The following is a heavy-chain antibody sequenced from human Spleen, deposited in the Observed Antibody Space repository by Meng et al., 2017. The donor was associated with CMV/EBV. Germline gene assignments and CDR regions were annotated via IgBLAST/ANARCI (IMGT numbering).Heavy chain of an antibody. V-gene: IGHV3-23*03. Sequence: LRLSCAASGFTFSNYAMNWGRQAPGKGMEWVAVIYAGGRSAYYADSVKGRFTIFRDSSKNTVYLEMNSLRAEDTALYYCAKDSTYSAWGQGTLVTVSS. CDR3: AKDSTYSA. CDR2: IYAGGRSA. J-gene: IGHJ5*02. CDR1: GFTFSNYA. D-gene: IGHD6-13*01.